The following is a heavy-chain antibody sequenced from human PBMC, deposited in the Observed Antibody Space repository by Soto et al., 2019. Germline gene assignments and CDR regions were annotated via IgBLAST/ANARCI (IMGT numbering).Heavy chain of an antibody. CDR2: IYYSGST. V-gene: IGHV4-39*01. CDR3: ATHKPPPHIVLRDDANPNLFDP. Sequence: SETLSLTCTVSGGSISSSSYYWGWIRQPPGKGLEWIGSIYYSGSTYYNPSLKSRVTISVDTSKNQFSLKLSSVTAADTAVYYCATHKPPPHIVLRDDANPNLFDPRRQRTLVTVSS. J-gene: IGHJ5*02. D-gene: IGHD2-8*01. CDR1: GGSISSSSYY.